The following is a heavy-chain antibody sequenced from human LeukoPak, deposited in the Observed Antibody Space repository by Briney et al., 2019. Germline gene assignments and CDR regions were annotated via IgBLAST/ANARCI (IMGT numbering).Heavy chain of an antibody. Sequence: SQTLSLTCTVSGGSISSGDYYWSWIRQPPGKGLEWTGYIYYSGSTYYNPSLKSRVTISVDTSKNQFSLKLSSVTAADTAVYYCARGYIVVVPAATADDAFDIWGQGTMVTVSS. D-gene: IGHD2-2*01. V-gene: IGHV4-30-4*01. CDR3: ARGYIVVVPAATADDAFDI. CDR2: IYYSGST. CDR1: GGSISSGDYY. J-gene: IGHJ3*02.